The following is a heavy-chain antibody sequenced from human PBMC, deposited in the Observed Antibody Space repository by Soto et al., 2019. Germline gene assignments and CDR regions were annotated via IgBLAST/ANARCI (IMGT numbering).Heavy chain of an antibody. V-gene: IGHV4-59*01. J-gene: IGHJ3*02. D-gene: IGHD3-22*01. CDR1: GASISSSY. Sequence: SETLSLTCTVSGASISSSYWSWIRQSPGKGLEWIGYVYYSGSTNYNPSLKSRVTISVDTSKNQFSLKLSPVTAADTAIYYCARGYYDSSGQSNTFDIWGQGTMVTVS. CDR3: ARGYYDSSGQSNTFDI. CDR2: VYYSGST.